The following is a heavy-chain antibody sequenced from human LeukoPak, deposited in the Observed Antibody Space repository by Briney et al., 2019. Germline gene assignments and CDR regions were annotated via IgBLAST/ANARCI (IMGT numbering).Heavy chain of an antibody. V-gene: IGHV1-18*01. J-gene: IGHJ4*02. CDR2: ISAYNGNT. Sequence: ASVKVSCKASGYTFTSYGISWVRQAPGQGLEWMGWISAYNGNTNYAQKLQGRVTMTTDTSTSTAYMELRSLRSDDTAVYYCAGDRGGFGELLPREDFDYWGQGTLVTVSS. CDR1: GYTFTSYG. CDR3: AGDRGGFGELLPREDFDY. D-gene: IGHD3-10*01.